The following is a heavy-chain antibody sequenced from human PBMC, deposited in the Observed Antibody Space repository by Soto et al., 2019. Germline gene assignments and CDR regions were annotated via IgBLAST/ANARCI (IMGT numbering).Heavy chain of an antibody. D-gene: IGHD6-13*01. CDR2: MNPINGAT. Sequence: AASVKVSCKASGYDFTACDINWVRQASGQGLEWMGWMNPINGATGTARRFQGRVSLGRNTATGTAYLELTSLRSDDTAVYYCGRGPSPRAPAGGTPYYYAMDVWGQGTTVTVSS. J-gene: IGHJ6*02. CDR1: GYDFTACD. V-gene: IGHV1-8*02. CDR3: GRGPSPRAPAGGTPYYYAMDV.